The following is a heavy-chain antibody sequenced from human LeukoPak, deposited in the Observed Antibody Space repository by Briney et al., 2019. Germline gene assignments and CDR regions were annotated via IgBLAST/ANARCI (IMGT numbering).Heavy chain of an antibody. CDR1: GFTFTNYG. D-gene: IGHD2-2*01. J-gene: IGHJ4*02. V-gene: IGHV3-30*18. CDR2: ITYDGYYK. CDR3: AKAALRYQLLSSLDY. Sequence: PGTSLRLSCAASGFTFTNYGMHWVRQAPGKGLEWVALITYDGYYKYYSDSVKGRFTISRDNSKNTLYLQMNSLRAEDTAIYYCAKAALRYQLLSSLDYWGQGTLVTVSS.